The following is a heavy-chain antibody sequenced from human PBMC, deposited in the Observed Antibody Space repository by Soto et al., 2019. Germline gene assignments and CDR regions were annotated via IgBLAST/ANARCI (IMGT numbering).Heavy chain of an antibody. V-gene: IGHV1-69*06. CDR3: AKAYCGGDCYPDVAPFYYYYGMDV. Sequence: GAPVKVSCKASGGTFSSYAISWVRQAPGQGLEWMGGIIPIFGTANYAQKFQGRVTITADKSTSTAYMELSSLRSEDTAVYYCAKAYCGGDCYPDVAPFYYYYGMDVWGQGTTVTVSS. J-gene: IGHJ6*02. D-gene: IGHD2-21*02. CDR1: GGTFSSYA. CDR2: IIPIFGTA.